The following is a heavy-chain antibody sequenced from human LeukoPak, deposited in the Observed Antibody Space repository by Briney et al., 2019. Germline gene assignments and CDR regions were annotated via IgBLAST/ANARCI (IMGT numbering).Heavy chain of an antibody. CDR1: GGSISSYY. Sequence: SETLSLTCTVSGGSISSYYWSWIRQPPGKGLEWIGYIYYSGSTNYNPSLKSRVTISVDTSKNQFSLKLSSVTAADTAVYYCASGPPYYYYMDVWGKGTTVTISS. CDR2: IYYSGST. V-gene: IGHV4-59*01. J-gene: IGHJ6*03. CDR3: ASGPPYYYYMDV.